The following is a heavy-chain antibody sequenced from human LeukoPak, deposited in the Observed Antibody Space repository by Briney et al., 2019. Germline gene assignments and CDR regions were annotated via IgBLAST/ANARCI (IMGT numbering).Heavy chain of an antibody. CDR3: ARSYYDSSGYYSFDY. J-gene: IGHJ4*02. Sequence: ASVKVSSKASGYTFTSYAMHWVRQAPGQRLEWMGWINAGNGNTKYSQKFQGRVSITRDTSASTAYMELSSLRSEDTAVYYCARSYYDSSGYYSFDYWGQGTLVTVSS. CDR2: INAGNGNT. D-gene: IGHD3-22*01. CDR1: GYTFTSYA. V-gene: IGHV1-3*01.